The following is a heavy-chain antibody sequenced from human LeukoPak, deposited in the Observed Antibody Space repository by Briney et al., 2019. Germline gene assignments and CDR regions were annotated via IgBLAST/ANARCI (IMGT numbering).Heavy chain of an antibody. CDR3: AREKTYYYDSSGSYYFDS. CDR1: GDSVSSNSAA. D-gene: IGHD3-22*01. J-gene: IGHJ4*02. Sequence: SQTLSLTCAISGDSVSSNSAAWNWIRQSPSRGLEWLGRTYYRSKWYNDYAVSVKSRITINPDTSKNQFSLQLNSVTPEDTAVYYCAREKTYYYDSSGSYYFDSWGQGTLVTVSS. CDR2: TYYRSKWYN. V-gene: IGHV6-1*01.